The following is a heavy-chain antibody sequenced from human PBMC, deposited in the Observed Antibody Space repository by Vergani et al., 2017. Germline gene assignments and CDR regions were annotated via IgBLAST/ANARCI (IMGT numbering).Heavy chain of an antibody. V-gene: IGHV3-30*02. Sequence: QVQLVESGGGVVQPGGSLRLSCAASGFTFTRYSMHWVRQAPGKGLEWVASIRADESRRYYGDAMEGPFTISRDNSKNTLYLQMKSLRPEDTAVYYCAKEGGGYCSGGTCYPEYWGQGTLVIVSS. CDR3: AKEGGGYCSGGTCYPEY. J-gene: IGHJ4*02. D-gene: IGHD2-15*01. CDR2: IRADESRR. CDR1: GFTFTRYS.